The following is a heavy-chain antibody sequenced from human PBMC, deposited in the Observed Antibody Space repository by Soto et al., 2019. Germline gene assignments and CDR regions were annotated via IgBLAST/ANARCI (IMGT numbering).Heavy chain of an antibody. CDR3: AKDHGMDV. V-gene: IGHV3-23*01. CDR1: GFTFSDYA. J-gene: IGHJ6*02. Sequence: EVQVLESGGGLAQLGGSLRLSCVASGFTFSDYAMAWVRQSPGKGLEWVSSISGSGGSTYYADSVKGRFTISRDNSKNTVFLQMNSLRAEDTAVYYCAKDHGMDVWGQGATVTVSS. CDR2: ISGSGGST.